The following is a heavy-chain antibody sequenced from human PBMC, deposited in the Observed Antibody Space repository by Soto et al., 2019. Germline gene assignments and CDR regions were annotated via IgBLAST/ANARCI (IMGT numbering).Heavy chain of an antibody. CDR2: IYYSGST. Sequence: QVQLQESGPGLVKPSETLSLTCTVSGGSISSYYWSWIRQPPGKGLEWIGYIYYSGSTNYNPSLKRRVTISVDTSKNQFSLKLSSVTAADTAVYSCARYGDYEWFDYWGQGTLVTVSS. V-gene: IGHV4-59*01. CDR3: ARYGDYEWFDY. J-gene: IGHJ4*02. D-gene: IGHD4-17*01. CDR1: GGSISSYY.